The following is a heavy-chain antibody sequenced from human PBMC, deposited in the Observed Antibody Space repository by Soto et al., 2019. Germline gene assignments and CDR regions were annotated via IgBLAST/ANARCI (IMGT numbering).Heavy chain of an antibody. J-gene: IGHJ4*02. CDR1: GGSFSGYY. Sequence: SETLSLTCAVYGGSFSGYYWSWIRQPPGKGLEWIGEINHSGSTNYNPSLKSRVTISVDTSKNQFSLKLSSVTAADTAVYYCARELNRTATTNDYGGQGTRVTVSS. CDR3: ARELNRTATTNDY. V-gene: IGHV4-34*01. CDR2: INHSGST. D-gene: IGHD5-12*01.